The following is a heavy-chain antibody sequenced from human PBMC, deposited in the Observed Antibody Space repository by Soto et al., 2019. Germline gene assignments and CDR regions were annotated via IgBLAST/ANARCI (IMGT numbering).Heavy chain of an antibody. Sequence: PGGSLRLSCAASGFTFSSYSMNWVRQAPGKGLEWVSSISSSSSYIYYADSVKGRFTISRDNAKNSLYLQMNSLRAEDTAVYYCARLRAAAGTEWWFDPWGQGTLVTVSS. V-gene: IGHV3-21*04. D-gene: IGHD6-13*01. CDR2: ISSSSSYI. J-gene: IGHJ5*02. CDR3: ARLRAAAGTEWWFDP. CDR1: GFTFSSYS.